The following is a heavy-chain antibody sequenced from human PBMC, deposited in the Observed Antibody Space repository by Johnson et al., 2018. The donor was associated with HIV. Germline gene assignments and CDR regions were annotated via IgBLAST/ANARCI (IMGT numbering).Heavy chain of an antibody. CDR2: IYSGGST. V-gene: IGHV3-66*01. CDR1: GFTVSSNY. CDR3: ARLSKGGFDAFDI. J-gene: IGHJ3*02. Sequence: VQLVESGGGLVQPGGSLRLSCEASGFTVSSNYMNWVRQAPGKGLEWVSVIYSGGSTYYADSVKGRCTISRDNSKNTLHLQVNSLRGEDTAVYYCARLSKGGFDAFDIWGQGTMVIVSS. D-gene: IGHD5/OR15-5a*01.